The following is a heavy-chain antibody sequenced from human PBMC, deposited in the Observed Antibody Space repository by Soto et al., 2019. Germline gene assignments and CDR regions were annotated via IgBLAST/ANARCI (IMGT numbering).Heavy chain of an antibody. CDR2: ISAYNGNT. CDR1: GYTFTSYG. J-gene: IGHJ5*02. CDR3: ARDSPSSARSGSYYNWFDP. Sequence: QVQLVQSGAEVKKPGASVKVSCKASGYTFTSYGISWVRQAPGQGLEWMGWISAYNGNTNYAQKLQGRVTMTTDTSTSTAYMELRSLRSADTAVYYCARDSPSSARSGSYYNWFDPWGQGTLVTVSS. D-gene: IGHD1-26*01. V-gene: IGHV1-18*01.